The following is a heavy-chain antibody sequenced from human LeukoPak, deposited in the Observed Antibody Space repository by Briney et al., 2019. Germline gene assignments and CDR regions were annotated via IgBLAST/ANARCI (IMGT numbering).Heavy chain of an antibody. J-gene: IGHJ3*02. CDR1: GYTFSSYG. V-gene: IGHV1-18*01. CDR3: ARDTHRTSDAFDI. CDR2: ISGYKANT. Sequence: ASVKVSCKASGYTFSSYGISWVRQAPGQGLEWMGWISGYKANTNYAEKVQGRVTMTTDTSTSTVYMELRSLRSDDTAVYYCARDTHRTSDAFDIWGQGTMVTVSS.